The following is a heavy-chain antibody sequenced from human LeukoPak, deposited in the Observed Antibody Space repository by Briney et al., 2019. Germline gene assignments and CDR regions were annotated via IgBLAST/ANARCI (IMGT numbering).Heavy chain of an antibody. V-gene: IGHV4-34*01. CDR3: ARGQEGYSYATDY. CDR2: INHSGST. J-gene: IGHJ4*02. CDR1: GGSFSGYY. D-gene: IGHD5-18*01. Sequence: SETLSLTCAVYGGSFSGYYWSWIRQPPGKGLEWIGEINHSGSTSYNPSLKSRVTISVDTSKNQFSLKLSSVTAADTAVYYCARGQEGYSYATDYWGQGTLVTVSS.